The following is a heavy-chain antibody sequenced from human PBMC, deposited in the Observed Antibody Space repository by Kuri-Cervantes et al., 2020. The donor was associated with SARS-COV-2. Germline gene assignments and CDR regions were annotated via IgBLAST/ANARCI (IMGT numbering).Heavy chain of an antibody. CDR3: ARHQYCSSTSCYEVDY. Sequence: GGSLRLSCAASGFTFSSYDMHWARQATGKGLEWVSAIGTAGDTYYPGSVKGRFTISRDNAKNSLYLQMNSLRAEDTALYYCARHQYCSSTSCYEVDYWGQGTLVTVSS. J-gene: IGHJ4*02. D-gene: IGHD2-2*01. CDR1: GFTFSSYD. CDR2: IGTAGDT. V-gene: IGHV3-13*01.